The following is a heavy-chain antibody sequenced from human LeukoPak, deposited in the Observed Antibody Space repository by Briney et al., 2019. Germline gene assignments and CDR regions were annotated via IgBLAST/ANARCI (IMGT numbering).Heavy chain of an antibody. J-gene: IGHJ5*02. CDR1: GFTFSSYG. D-gene: IGHD2-2*01. V-gene: IGHV3-30*18. CDR3: AKVAGIVVVPAEFDP. CDR2: ISYDGSNK. Sequence: GRSLRLSCAASGFTFSSYGMHWVRQASGKGLEWVAVISYDGSNKYYADSVKGRFTISRDNSKNTLYLQMNSLRAEDTAVYYCAKVAGIVVVPAEFDPWGQGTLVTVSS.